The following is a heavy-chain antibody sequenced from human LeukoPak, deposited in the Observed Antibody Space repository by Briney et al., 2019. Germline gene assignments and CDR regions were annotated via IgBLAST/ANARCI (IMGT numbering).Heavy chain of an antibody. J-gene: IGHJ4*02. CDR1: GGSISSINYY. V-gene: IGHV4-31*03. CDR2: IYYSGST. D-gene: IGHD4-17*01. Sequence: SETLSLTCIVSGGSISSINYYWSWIRQHPGKGLEWIAYIYYSGSTSYNPSLKRRVTISVDTSKNQFSLKLSSVTAADTAVYYCARSGNYGGAYWGPGTLVTVSS. CDR3: ARSGNYGGAY.